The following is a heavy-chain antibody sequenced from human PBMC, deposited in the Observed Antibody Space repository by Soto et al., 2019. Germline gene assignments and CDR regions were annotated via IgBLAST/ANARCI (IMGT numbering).Heavy chain of an antibody. CDR3: ARGFYDSSGYYSRPASLNYYYYYGMDV. CDR1: GGTFSSYA. D-gene: IGHD3-22*01. V-gene: IGHV1-69*13. Sequence: SVKLSCKASGGTFSSYAISWVRQAPGQGLEWMGGIIPIFATADYAQKFQGRVTITADESTSTAYMELSSLRSEDTAVYYCARGFYDSSGYYSRPASLNYYYYYGMDVWGQGTTVTVSS. J-gene: IGHJ6*02. CDR2: IIPIFATA.